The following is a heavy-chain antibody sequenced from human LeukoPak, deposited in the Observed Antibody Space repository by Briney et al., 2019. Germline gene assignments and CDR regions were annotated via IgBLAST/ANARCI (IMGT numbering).Heavy chain of an antibody. J-gene: IGHJ4*02. V-gene: IGHV3-48*03. D-gene: IGHD3-10*01. Sequence: PGGSLRLSCGASGFTFSSYDLVWVRQAPGQGLEWVSFITTSAGIIFYADSVKGRFTISRDNSKNSLFLQMNSLRDEDTAVYYCARRDYYSFDFWGQGTLVTVSS. CDR2: ITTSAGII. CDR1: GFTFSSYD. CDR3: ARRDYYSFDF.